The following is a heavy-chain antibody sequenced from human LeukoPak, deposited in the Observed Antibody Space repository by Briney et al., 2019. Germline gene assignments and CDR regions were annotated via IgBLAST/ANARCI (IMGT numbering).Heavy chain of an antibody. J-gene: IGHJ4*02. CDR3: ARVASSTTYGRSCYFDY. Sequence: GGSLRLSCAASGFTFSSYWMSWVRQAPGKGLEWVANITQDGSEKYYVDSVKGRFTISRDNAKNSLYLQMNSLRAEDTAVYYCARVASSTTYGRSCYFDYWGQGTLVTVSS. CDR2: ITQDGSEK. V-gene: IGHV3-7*01. D-gene: IGHD6-6*01. CDR1: GFTFSSYW.